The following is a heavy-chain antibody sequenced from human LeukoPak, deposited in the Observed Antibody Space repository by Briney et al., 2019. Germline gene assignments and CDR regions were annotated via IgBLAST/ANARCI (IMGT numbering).Heavy chain of an antibody. J-gene: IGHJ4*02. V-gene: IGHV3-30*18. CDR1: GFTFSSYG. Sequence: PGGSLRLSCAASGFTFSSYGMHWVRQAPGKGLEWVAVISYDGSNEYYADSVKGRFTISRDNSKNTLYLQMNSLRAEDTAVYYCAKGSIAAAGNFFDYWGQGTLVTVSS. CDR3: AKGSIAAAGNFFDY. CDR2: ISYDGSNE. D-gene: IGHD6-13*01.